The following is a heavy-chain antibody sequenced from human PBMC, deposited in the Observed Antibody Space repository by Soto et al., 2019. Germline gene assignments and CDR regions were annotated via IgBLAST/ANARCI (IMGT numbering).Heavy chain of an antibody. Sequence: EVQLLESGGGVVQPGGSLRLSCVASGFNFKKFAMAWVRQAPGEGLEWVSGISCCGGSTSYADSVKGRFSIARDDSKNTLSLQMNSLGVEDTAQYYGAKADGEQWLVPHLDNWGQGTLVTVS. D-gene: IGHD6-19*01. CDR1: GFNFKKFA. CDR2: ISCCGGST. CDR3: AKADGEQWLVPHLDN. J-gene: IGHJ4*02. V-gene: IGHV3-23*01.